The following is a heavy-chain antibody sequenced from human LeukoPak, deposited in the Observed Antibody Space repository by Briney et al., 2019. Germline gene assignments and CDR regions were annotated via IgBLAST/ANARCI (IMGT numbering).Heavy chain of an antibody. Sequence: GGSLRLSCAASGFTVSSNYMSWVRQAPGKGLEWVSVIYSGGSTYYADSVKGRFTISRDNPKNTLYLQMNSLRAEDTAVYYCARAYDYVWGSFDYWGQGTLVTVSS. J-gene: IGHJ4*02. CDR1: GFTVSSNY. D-gene: IGHD3-16*01. V-gene: IGHV3-66*02. CDR2: IYSGGST. CDR3: ARAYDYVWGSFDY.